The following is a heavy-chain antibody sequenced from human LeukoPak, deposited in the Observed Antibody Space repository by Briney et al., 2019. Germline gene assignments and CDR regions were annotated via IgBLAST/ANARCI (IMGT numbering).Heavy chain of an antibody. CDR2: INHSGST. CDR3: ARGLDIVVVPAAALYFDY. V-gene: IGHV4-34*01. J-gene: IGHJ4*02. CDR1: GGSFSGYY. D-gene: IGHD2-2*03. Sequence: SETLSLTCAVYGGSFSGYYWSWIRQPPGQGLQWIGVINHSGSTNYNPSLKSRVTISVDTSKNQFSLKLSSVTAADTAVYYCARGLDIVVVPAAALYFDYWGQGTLVTVSS.